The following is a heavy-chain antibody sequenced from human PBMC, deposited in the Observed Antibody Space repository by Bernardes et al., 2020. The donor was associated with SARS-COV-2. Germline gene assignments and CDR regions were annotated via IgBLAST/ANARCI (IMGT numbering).Heavy chain of an antibody. CDR2: SNNDGSGT. V-gene: IGHV3-74*01. CDR1: GFTFSNFW. Sequence: GGSLRLSCAASGFTFSNFWMHWVRQAPGKGLVWVSRSNNDGSGTSYADSVKGRCTISRDNAKNTLYLQMNNLGAEDTAVYYCARETGLYSLDIWGQGTTVTVSS. CDR3: ARETGLYSLDI. J-gene: IGHJ6*02.